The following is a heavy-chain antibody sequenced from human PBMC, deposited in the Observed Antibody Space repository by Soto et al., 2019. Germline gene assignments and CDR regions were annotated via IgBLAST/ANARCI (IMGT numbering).Heavy chain of an antibody. D-gene: IGHD3-3*01. J-gene: IGHJ4*02. CDR2: IYETGRT. CDR3: ARRKLRFLEWTHGPFDY. V-gene: IGHV4-4*02. CDR1: GGSLGTSNW. Sequence: QVQLRETGPGLVKPSGTLSLICSVSGGSLGTSNWWSWVRQSPGKGLQWIGDIYETGRTKYNPSLQSRLTIAVYESMTQFSLKLASMPAAVTAVYYCARRKLRFLEWTHGPFDYWGQGNLVIVSS.